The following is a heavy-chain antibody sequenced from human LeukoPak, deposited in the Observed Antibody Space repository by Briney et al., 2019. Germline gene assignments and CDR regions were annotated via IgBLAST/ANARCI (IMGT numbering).Heavy chain of an antibody. CDR1: GYTFTSYA. CDR3: ARAGFLEWLYSDY. Sequence: GASVKVSCKASGYTFTSYAMHWVRQAPGQRLEWMGWINAGNGNTKYSQKFQGRVTITADESTSTAYMELSSLRSEDTAVYYCARAGFLEWLYSDYWGQGTLVTVSS. D-gene: IGHD3-3*01. J-gene: IGHJ4*02. V-gene: IGHV1-3*01. CDR2: INAGNGNT.